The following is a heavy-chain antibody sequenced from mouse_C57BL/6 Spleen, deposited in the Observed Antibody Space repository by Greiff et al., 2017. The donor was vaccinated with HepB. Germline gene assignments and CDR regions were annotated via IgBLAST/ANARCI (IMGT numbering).Heavy chain of an antibody. CDR3: ARHYASREGYFGG. D-gene: IGHD1-1*01. CDR1: GYTFTSYW. Sequence: VQLQQSGAELAKPGASVKLSCKASGYTFTSYWMHWVKQRPGQGLEWIGYINPSSGYTKYNQKFKDKATVTADKSSSPAYMQLSSLTYEDSAVYYGARHYASREGYFGGWGTGTTVTVAS. V-gene: IGHV1-7*01. CDR2: INPSSGYT. J-gene: IGHJ1*03.